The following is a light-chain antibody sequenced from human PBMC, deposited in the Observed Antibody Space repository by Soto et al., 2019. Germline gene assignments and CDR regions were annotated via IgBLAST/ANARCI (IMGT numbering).Light chain of an antibody. CDR1: QNIRTN. Sequence: TVMTQSPDTLSVSPGERATLSCRASQNIRTNLAWYQQKPGQAPRLLIYGASTRATGVPDRFSGSGSGTEFTLTISSLQSEDSAVYYCQQYNIWPPLTFGGGTKVEIK. CDR3: QQYNIWPPLT. CDR2: GAS. V-gene: IGKV3-15*01. J-gene: IGKJ4*01.